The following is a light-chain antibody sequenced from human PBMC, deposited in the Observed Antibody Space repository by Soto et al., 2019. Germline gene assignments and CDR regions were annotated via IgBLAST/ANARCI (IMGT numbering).Light chain of an antibody. CDR1: SSVVGSYNL. Sequence: LTQPASVSGSPGQSITISCTGTSSVVGSYNLVSWYQQHPGKAPKLMIYEVSKRPSGVSNRFSGSKSGNTASLTISGLQAEDEADYYCCSYAGSSTYFFGTRTKVTVL. CDR2: EVS. J-gene: IGLJ1*01. CDR3: CSYAGSSTYF. V-gene: IGLV2-23*02.